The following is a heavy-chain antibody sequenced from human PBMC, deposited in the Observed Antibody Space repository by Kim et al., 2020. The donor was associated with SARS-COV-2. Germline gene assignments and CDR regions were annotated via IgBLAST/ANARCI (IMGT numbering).Heavy chain of an antibody. Sequence: EGSETFYADSVEGRFTISRDNAKKMVYLEMNSLRLEDTAVDYCVRDRTTWDWGQGTLVTVSS. V-gene: IGHV3-74*01. J-gene: IGHJ4*02. D-gene: IGHD1-1*01. CDR2: EGSET. CDR3: VRDRTTWD.